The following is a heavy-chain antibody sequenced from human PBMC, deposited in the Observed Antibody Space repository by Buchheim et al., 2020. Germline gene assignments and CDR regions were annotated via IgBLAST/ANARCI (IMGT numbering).Heavy chain of an antibody. J-gene: IGHJ4*02. V-gene: IGHV3-30*18. CDR2: ISYDGSNK. D-gene: IGHD6-19*01. CDR1: GFTFSSYG. CDR3: AKEADSSGWYNDY. Sequence: QVQLVESGGGVVQPGRSLRLSCAASGFTFSSYGMHWVRQAPGKGLEWVAVISYDGSNKYYADSVKGRFTISRDNSKNTLYLQMNSLRAEDTAVYYCAKEADSSGWYNDYWGQGTL.